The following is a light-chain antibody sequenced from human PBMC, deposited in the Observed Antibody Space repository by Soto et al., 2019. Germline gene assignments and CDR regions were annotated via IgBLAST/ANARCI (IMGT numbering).Light chain of an antibody. CDR2: EVV. CDR1: KNDIGVYDF. V-gene: IGLV2-8*01. J-gene: IGLJ1*01. CDR3: KSYTGSNTYV. Sequence: QSVLTQPPSASGSPGQSVTISCTGTKNDIGVYDFVSWYQHHPGKAPRLIMYEVVQRPSGVPDRFSGSKSGNKASLTASGLQAADEADYFCKSYTGSNTYVFGSGTKVTVL.